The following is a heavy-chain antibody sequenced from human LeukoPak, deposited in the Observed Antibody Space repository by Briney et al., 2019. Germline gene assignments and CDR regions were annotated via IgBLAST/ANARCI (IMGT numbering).Heavy chain of an antibody. J-gene: IGHJ4*02. CDR2: IYVSGST. CDR3: ARDSSPFDY. CDR1: GGSISSGDYY. D-gene: IGHD4-11*01. Sequence: SQTLSLTCTVSGGSISSGDYYWSWTRQPPGKGLERIAYIYVSGSTYYNPSIKIRVTISLDTAKNQFSLKLSSVTSADTAVYYCARDSSPFDYWGQGTLVTVSS. V-gene: IGHV4-30-4*08.